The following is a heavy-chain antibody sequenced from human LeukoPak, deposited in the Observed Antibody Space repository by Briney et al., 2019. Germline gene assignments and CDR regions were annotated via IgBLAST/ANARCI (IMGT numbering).Heavy chain of an antibody. Sequence: PGGSLRLSCAASGFTFSSYGMHWVRQAPGKGLEWVAFIRFDGSNKYYADSVKGRFTTSRDNSKNTVYLQMNSLRAEDTAVYYCAKGLLRFLEWTFDPWGQGTLVTVSP. D-gene: IGHD3-3*01. CDR2: IRFDGSNK. CDR3: AKGLLRFLEWTFDP. CDR1: GFTFSSYG. V-gene: IGHV3-30*02. J-gene: IGHJ5*02.